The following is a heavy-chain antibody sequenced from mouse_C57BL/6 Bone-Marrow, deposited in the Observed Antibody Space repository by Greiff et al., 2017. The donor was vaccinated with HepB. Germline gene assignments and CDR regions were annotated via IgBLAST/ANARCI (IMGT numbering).Heavy chain of an antibody. CDR3: ARRDYYGSSPFFDY. V-gene: IGHV1-55*01. D-gene: IGHD1-1*01. CDR2: IYPGSGST. Sequence: QLQQPGAELVKPGASVKMSCKASGYTFTSYWITWVKQRPGQGLEWIGDIYPGSGSTNYNEKFKSKATLTVDTSSSTAYMQLSSLTSEDSAVYYCARRDYYGSSPFFDYWGQGTTLTVSS. CDR1: GYTFTSYW. J-gene: IGHJ2*01.